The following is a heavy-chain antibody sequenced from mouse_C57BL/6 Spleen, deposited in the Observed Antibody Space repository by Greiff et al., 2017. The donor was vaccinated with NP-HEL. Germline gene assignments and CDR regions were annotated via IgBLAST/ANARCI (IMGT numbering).Heavy chain of an antibody. V-gene: IGHV1-22*01. J-gene: IGHJ3*01. D-gene: IGHD3-2*02. Sequence: EVKLEESGPELVKPGASVKMSCKASGYTFTDYNMHWVKQSHGKSLEWIGYINPNNGGTSYNQKFKGKATLTVNKSSSTAYMELRSLTSEDSAVYYCARAAQATPWFAYWGQGTLVTVSA. CDR2: INPNNGGT. CDR1: GYTFTDYN. CDR3: ARAAQATPWFAY.